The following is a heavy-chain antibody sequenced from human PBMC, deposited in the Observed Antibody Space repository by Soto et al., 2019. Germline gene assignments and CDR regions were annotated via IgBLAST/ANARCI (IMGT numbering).Heavy chain of an antibody. CDR2: ISGSGGST. Sequence: GGSLRLSCAASGFTFSSYAMSWVRQAPGKGLEWVSAISGSGGSTYYADSVKGRFTISRDNSKNTLYLQMNSLRAEDTAVYYCAKDNGGGSYALYYYYGMDVWGQGTTVT. CDR3: AKDNGGGSYALYYYYGMDV. CDR1: GFTFSSYA. D-gene: IGHD1-26*01. V-gene: IGHV3-23*01. J-gene: IGHJ6*02.